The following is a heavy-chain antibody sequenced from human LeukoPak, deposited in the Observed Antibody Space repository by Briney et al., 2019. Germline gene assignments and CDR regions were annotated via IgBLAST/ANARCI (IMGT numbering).Heavy chain of an antibody. D-gene: IGHD3-22*01. J-gene: IGHJ4*02. CDR3: ARDRYYYDSSPDY. V-gene: IGHV3-30-3*01. CDR1: GFTFSSYA. CDR2: ISYDGSNK. Sequence: PGGSLRLSCAASGFTFSSYAMHWVRQAPGKGLEWVAVISYDGSNKYYADSVKGRFTISRDNSKNTLYLQMNSLRAEDTAVYYCARDRYYYDSSPDYWGQGTLVTVSS.